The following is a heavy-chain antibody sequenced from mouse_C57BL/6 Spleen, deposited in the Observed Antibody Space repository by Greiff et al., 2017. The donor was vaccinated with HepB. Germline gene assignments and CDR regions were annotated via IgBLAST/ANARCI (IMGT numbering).Heavy chain of an antibody. CDR3: ARSWDGDFDY. V-gene: IGHV1-69*01. CDR2: IDPSDSYT. D-gene: IGHD4-1*01. CDR1: GYTFTSYW. J-gene: IGHJ2*01. Sequence: VQLQQPGAELVMPGASVKLSCKASGYTFTSYWMHWVKQRPGQGLEWIGEIDPSDSYTNYNQKFKGKSTLTVDKSSSTAYMQLSSLTSEDSAVYYCARSWDGDFDYWGQGTTLTVSS.